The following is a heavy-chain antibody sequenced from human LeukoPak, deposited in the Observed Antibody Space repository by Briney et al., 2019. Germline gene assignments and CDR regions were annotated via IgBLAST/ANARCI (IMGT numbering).Heavy chain of an antibody. CDR3: AKGSGSSCYSPCDY. J-gene: IGHJ4*02. CDR2: ICANDGNT. V-gene: IGHV3-23*01. Sequence: GGSLRLSCAASGLTFRSYAMSWVRQAPGKGLEWVSVICANDGNTYYADAVKGRFTISRDNSKDTLYLQTDSLRAEDTAVYYCAKGSGSSCYSPCDYWGQGILVTVSS. CDR1: GLTFRSYA. D-gene: IGHD2-15*01.